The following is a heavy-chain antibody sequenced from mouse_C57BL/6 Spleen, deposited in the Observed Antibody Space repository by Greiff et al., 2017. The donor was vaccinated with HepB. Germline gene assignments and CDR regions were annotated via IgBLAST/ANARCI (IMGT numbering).Heavy chain of an antibody. V-gene: IGHV5-6*01. J-gene: IGHJ4*01. CDR2: ISSGGSYT. D-gene: IGHD4-1*01. CDR3: ARHEVTGDYYAMDY. Sequence: VQLKESGGDLVKPGGSLKLSCAASGFTFSSYGMSWVRQTPDKRLEWVATISSGGSYTYYPDSVKGRFTISRDNAKNTLYLQMSSLKSEDTAMYYCARHEVTGDYYAMDYWGQGTSVTVSS. CDR1: GFTFSSYG.